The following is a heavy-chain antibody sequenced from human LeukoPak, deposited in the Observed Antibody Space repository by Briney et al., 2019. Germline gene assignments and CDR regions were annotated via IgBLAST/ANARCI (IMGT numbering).Heavy chain of an antibody. D-gene: IGHD3-10*01. CDR1: GFSLSDYG. Sequence: PGGSLRLSCGASGFSLSDYGMHWVRQAPGKGLEWVAFIRHDGNKKYLPDSMKGRFSVSRDSSNNTLYLQMNSLRAEDTAVYYCAKARGIYYGSGSLSTWGQGTLVTVSS. J-gene: IGHJ5*02. CDR3: AKARGIYYGSGSLST. CDR2: IRHDGNKK. V-gene: IGHV3-30*02.